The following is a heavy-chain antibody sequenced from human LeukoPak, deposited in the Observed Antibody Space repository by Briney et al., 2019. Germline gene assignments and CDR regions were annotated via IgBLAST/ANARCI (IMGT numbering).Heavy chain of an antibody. J-gene: IGHJ4*02. V-gene: IGHV1-2*02. Sequence: EASVKVSCKASGYTFTGYYIHWVRQAPGQGLEWMGWIHPNYGGTNSAQKFQGRVTMTRDTSINTAYMEVSRLRSDDTAVYYCVRDQRGSHFDYWGQGTLVTVSS. CDR3: VRDQRGSHFDY. CDR1: GYTFTGYY. D-gene: IGHD1-26*01. CDR2: IHPNYGGT.